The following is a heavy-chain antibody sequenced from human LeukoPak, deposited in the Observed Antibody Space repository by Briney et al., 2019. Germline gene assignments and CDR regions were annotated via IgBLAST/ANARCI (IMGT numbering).Heavy chain of an antibody. CDR2: IYTSGGT. CDR3: ARHVPSYYDFWSGPNAIFDY. J-gene: IGHJ4*02. CDR1: GGSISSYY. V-gene: IGHV4-4*09. D-gene: IGHD3-3*01. Sequence: SETLSLTCTVSGGSISSYYWSWIRQPPGKGLEWIGYIYTSGGTNYNPSLKSRVTISVDTSKNQFSLKLSSVTAADTAVYYCARHVPSYYDFWSGPNAIFDYWGQGTLVTVSS.